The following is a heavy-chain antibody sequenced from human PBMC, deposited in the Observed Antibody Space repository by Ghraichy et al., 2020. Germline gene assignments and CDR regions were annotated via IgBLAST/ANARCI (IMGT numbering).Heavy chain of an antibody. Sequence: ASVKVSCKVSGYTLTELSMHWVRQAPGKVLEWMGGFDPEDGETIYAQKFQGRVTMTEDTSTDTAYMELSSLRSEDTAVYYCATGGGGYYSPDAFDIWGQGTMVTVSS. V-gene: IGHV1-24*01. CDR2: FDPEDGET. D-gene: IGHD3-3*01. CDR3: ATGGGGYYSPDAFDI. J-gene: IGHJ3*02. CDR1: GYTLTELS.